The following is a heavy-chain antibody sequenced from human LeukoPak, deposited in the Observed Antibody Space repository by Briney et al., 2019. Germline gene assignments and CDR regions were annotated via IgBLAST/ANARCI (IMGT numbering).Heavy chain of an antibody. J-gene: IGHJ4*02. CDR3: AKGGKGYSSSWYDY. CDR1: GFTVSSNY. Sequence: PGGSLRLSCAASGFTVSSNYMSWVRQTPAKGQEWVSAIGGGGVSTFYADSVKGRFTISRDNSKNTVSLQMNSLRAEDTAVYYCAKGGKGYSSSWYDYWGQGTLVTVSS. CDR2: IGGGGVST. D-gene: IGHD6-13*01. V-gene: IGHV3-23*01.